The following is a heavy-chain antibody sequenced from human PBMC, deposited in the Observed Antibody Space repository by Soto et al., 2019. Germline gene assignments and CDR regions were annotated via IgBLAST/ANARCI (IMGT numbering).Heavy chain of an antibody. J-gene: IGHJ6*02. V-gene: IGHV3-7*01. D-gene: IGHD3-3*01. CDR1: GFTFSSYW. CDR2: IKQDGSEE. CDR3: ARVGFRGLEWLCNPGNRMDG. Sequence: GGSLRLSCAASGFTFSSYWMSWVRQAPGKGLEWVANIKQDGSEEYYVDSVKGRFTISRDNAKNSLYLQLNSLRAEDTAVYYCARVGFRGLEWLCNPGNRMDGWGQGTTVTVSS.